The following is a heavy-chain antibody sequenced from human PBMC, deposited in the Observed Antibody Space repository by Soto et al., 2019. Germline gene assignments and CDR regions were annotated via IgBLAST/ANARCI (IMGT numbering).Heavy chain of an antibody. D-gene: IGHD3-10*01. J-gene: IGHJ4*02. V-gene: IGHV3-74*01. Sequence: GGSLRLSCAASGFTFSSYWMHWVRQAPGKGLVWVSRINSDGSSTSYADSVKGRFTISRDNAKNTLYLQMNSLRAEDTAVYYCARAPTYYYGSGGIDYWGQGTLVTVSS. CDR3: ARAPTYYYGSGGIDY. CDR2: INSDGSST. CDR1: GFTFSSYW.